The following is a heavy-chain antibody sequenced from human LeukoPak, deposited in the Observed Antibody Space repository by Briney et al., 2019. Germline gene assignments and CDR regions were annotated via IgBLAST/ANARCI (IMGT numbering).Heavy chain of an antibody. D-gene: IGHD1-26*01. CDR2: ISSSGGTI. Sequence: GGSLRLSCAVSGFTFSSHEMIWVRQAPGKGLERVSYISSSGGTIYYADSVKGRFTISRDNAKNSLYLQMSTLRAEDTAVYYCAKAGWSWYFDSWGQGTLVTVSS. CDR1: GFTFSSHE. CDR3: AKAGWSWYFDS. J-gene: IGHJ4*02. V-gene: IGHV3-48*03.